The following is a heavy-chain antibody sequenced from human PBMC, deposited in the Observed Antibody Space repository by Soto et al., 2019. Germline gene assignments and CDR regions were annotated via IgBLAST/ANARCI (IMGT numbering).Heavy chain of an antibody. V-gene: IGHV1-69*02. J-gene: IGHJ5*02. CDR1: GGTFSRYT. CDR2: IIPIAAIA. CDR3: ARGSTIVRGAPSWFDP. D-gene: IGHD3-10*01. Sequence: QVQLVQSGAEVKKPGSSVKVSCKASGGTFSRYTINWVRQAPGQGLEWMGRIIPIAAIANYTQKFQGRVTIHVDHSSTTAYMELSSLRSDDTAVYYCARGSTIVRGAPSWFDPWGQGTLVTVSS.